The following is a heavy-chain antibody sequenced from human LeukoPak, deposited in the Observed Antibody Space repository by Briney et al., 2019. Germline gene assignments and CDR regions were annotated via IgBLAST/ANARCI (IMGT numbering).Heavy chain of an antibody. V-gene: IGHV3-21*01. CDR3: ARGIAVAGTAWFDP. Sequence: KPGGSLRLSCAASGFTFSSYSMNWVRQAPGKGLEWVSSISSSSSYIYYADSVKGRFTISRDNAKNSLYLQMNSLRAEDTAVYYCARGIAVAGTAWFDPWGQGTLVTVSS. CDR2: ISSSSSYI. CDR1: GFTFSSYS. D-gene: IGHD6-19*01. J-gene: IGHJ5*02.